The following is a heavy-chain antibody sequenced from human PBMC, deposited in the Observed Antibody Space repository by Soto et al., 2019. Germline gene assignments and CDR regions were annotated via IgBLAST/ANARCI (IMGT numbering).Heavy chain of an antibody. CDR2: INAGNGNT. CDR1: GYTFTSYA. Sequence: ASVKVSCKASGYTFTSYAMHWVRQAPGQRLEWMGWINAGNGNTNYAQKFQGRVTITADESTSTAYMELSSLRSEDTAVYYCARDSATVTTILDGMDVWGQGTTVTVSS. J-gene: IGHJ6*02. V-gene: IGHV1-3*01. D-gene: IGHD4-17*01. CDR3: ARDSATVTTILDGMDV.